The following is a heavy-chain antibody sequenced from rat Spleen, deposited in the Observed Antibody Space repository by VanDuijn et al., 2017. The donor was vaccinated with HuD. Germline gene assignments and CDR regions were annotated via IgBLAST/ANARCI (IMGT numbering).Heavy chain of an antibody. CDR2: ISPSGGST. CDR1: GFTFSNYG. V-gene: IGHV5-19*01. J-gene: IGHJ1*01. D-gene: IGHD2-2*01. Sequence: EVQLVESDGGLVQPGRSLKLSCAASGFTFSNYGIHWIRQAPTKGLEWVAYISPSGGSTYYRDSVRGRFTISRDNAKNTQYLQMDSLRSEDTATYYCARAGYLRDWYFDFWGPGTMVTVSS. CDR3: ARAGYLRDWYFDF.